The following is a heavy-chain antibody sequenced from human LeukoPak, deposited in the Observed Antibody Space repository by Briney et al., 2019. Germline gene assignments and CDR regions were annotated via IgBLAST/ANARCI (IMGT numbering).Heavy chain of an antibody. CDR3: ARFRVSDYDSSGYPLYYFDY. V-gene: IGHV1-46*01. Sequence: ASVKVSCKASGYTFTSYYMHWVRQAPGQGLEWMGIINPSGGSTSYAQKFQGRVTMTRDTSTSTVYMELSSLRSEDTAVYYCARFRVSDYDSSGYPLYYFDYWGQGTLVTVSS. CDR1: GYTFTSYY. CDR2: INPSGGST. J-gene: IGHJ4*02. D-gene: IGHD3-22*01.